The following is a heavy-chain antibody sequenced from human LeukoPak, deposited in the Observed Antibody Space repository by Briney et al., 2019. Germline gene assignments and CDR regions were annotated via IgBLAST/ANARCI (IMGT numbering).Heavy chain of an antibody. D-gene: IGHD6-19*01. J-gene: IGHJ6*02. Sequence: GGSLRLSCAASGFTFDDYGMHWVRQAPGKGLEWVSGISWNRGSIGYADSVKGRFTISRDNAKNSLYLQMNSLRAEDTALYYCAKGAVAITYYYYGMDVWGQGTTVTVSS. V-gene: IGHV3-9*01. CDR2: ISWNRGSI. CDR1: GFTFDDYG. CDR3: AKGAVAITYYYYGMDV.